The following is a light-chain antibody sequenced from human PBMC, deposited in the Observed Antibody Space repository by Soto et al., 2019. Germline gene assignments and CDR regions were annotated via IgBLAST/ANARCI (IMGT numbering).Light chain of an antibody. CDR2: GAS. Sequence: EIVVTQSRGTLSLYPGERATISCTHSQIVSSNLAWYQQQPGQAPRLLIYGASTRATGIPARISVSGCGTEFTLTITSLQSEDFAVYHCQQYNNWPPPWTCVQVTKGDIK. CDR3: QQYNNWPPPWT. V-gene: IGKV3-15*01. CDR1: QIVSSN. J-gene: IGKJ1*01.